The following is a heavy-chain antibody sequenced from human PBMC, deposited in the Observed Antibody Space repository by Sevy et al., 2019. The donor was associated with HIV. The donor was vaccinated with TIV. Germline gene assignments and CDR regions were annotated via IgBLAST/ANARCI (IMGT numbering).Heavy chain of an antibody. CDR1: GFTFSKYS. Sequence: GGSLRLSCAASGFTFSKYSMSWVRQPPGKGLEWVSTLSFVCGEINYADSVKGRFTISRDNSKCSVYLQMNNLGPKDTAVYYCAREGCTKPHDYWGQGTLVTVSS. CDR3: AREGCTKPHDY. CDR2: LSFVCGEI. V-gene: IGHV3-23*01. D-gene: IGHD2-8*01. J-gene: IGHJ4*02.